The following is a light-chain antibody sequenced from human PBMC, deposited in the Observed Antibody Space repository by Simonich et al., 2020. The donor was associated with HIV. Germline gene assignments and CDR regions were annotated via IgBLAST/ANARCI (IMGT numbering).Light chain of an antibody. J-gene: IGKJ1*01. Sequence: EIVMTQSPATLSVSPGERATLPCRASQSVSSNLAWYQQKPGQAPRLLIYGASTRATGIPARFSGSGSGTELTLTISSLQSEDFAVYYCQQYNNWPPWTFGQGTKVEIK. CDR1: QSVSSN. V-gene: IGKV3-15*01. CDR2: GAS. CDR3: QQYNNWPPWT.